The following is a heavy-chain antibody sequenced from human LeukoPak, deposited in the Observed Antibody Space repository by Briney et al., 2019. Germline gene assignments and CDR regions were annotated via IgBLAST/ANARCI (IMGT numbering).Heavy chain of an antibody. CDR1: GFTFSSYA. V-gene: IGHV3-23*01. CDR3: AKDVSRSTSCYNY. J-gene: IGHJ4*02. Sequence: PGGSLRLSCAASGFTFSSYAMSWVRQAPGKGLEWVSAISGSSGSTYYADSVKGRFTISRDDSKNTLYLQMNSLRAEDTAVYYCAKDVSRSTSCYNYWGQGTLDTVSS. D-gene: IGHD2-2*01. CDR2: ISGSSGST.